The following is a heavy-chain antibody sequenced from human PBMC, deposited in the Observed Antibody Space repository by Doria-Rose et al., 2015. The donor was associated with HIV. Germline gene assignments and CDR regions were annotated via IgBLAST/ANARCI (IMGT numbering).Heavy chain of an antibody. CDR3: ARMGSYRELDY. V-gene: IGHV4-31*03. Sequence: GLVKPSETLSLTCIVSGASVSSRGYYWNWIRQVPGKGLESLGYTYYTGTSDYSPSLKSRLNMAVDTSKNQFSLKLSFVTVADTAVYYCARMGSYRELDYWGQGALVIVSA. D-gene: IGHD3-3*01. J-gene: IGHJ4*02. CDR2: TYYTGTS. CDR1: GASVSSRGYY.